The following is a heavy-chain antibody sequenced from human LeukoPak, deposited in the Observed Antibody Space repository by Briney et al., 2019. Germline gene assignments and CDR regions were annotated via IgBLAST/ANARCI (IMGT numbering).Heavy chain of an antibody. CDR1: GFTFSSYA. J-gene: IGHJ4*02. Sequence: GGSLRLSCAASGFTFSSYAMSWVRQAPGKGLEWVSAISGSGGSTYCADSVKGRFTISRDNSKNTLYLQMNSLRAEDTAVYYCAKVGYSYGNYFDYWGQGTLVTVSS. V-gene: IGHV3-23*01. CDR3: AKVGYSYGNYFDY. D-gene: IGHD5-18*01. CDR2: ISGSGGST.